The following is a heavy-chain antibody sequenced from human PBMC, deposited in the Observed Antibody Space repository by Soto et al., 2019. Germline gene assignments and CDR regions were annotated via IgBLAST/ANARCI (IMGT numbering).Heavy chain of an antibody. Sequence: QVQLGQSGAEVKKPGSSVKVSCKASGGTFSSYAISWVRQAPGQGIEWMGGIIPIFGTANYAQKFQGRVTITADESTRTASMVLSSIRSEDTAVYYCAKGNLVGAGNFDYWGQGTLVTVSS. D-gene: IGHD1-26*01. V-gene: IGHV1-69*01. J-gene: IGHJ4*02. CDR2: IIPIFGTA. CDR3: AKGNLVGAGNFDY. CDR1: GGTFSSYA.